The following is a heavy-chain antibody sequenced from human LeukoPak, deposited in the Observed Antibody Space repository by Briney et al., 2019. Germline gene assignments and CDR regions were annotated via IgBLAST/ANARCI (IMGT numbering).Heavy chain of an antibody. CDR3: ARVLGQQLFDY. CDR2: ISSSGSTI. V-gene: IGHV3-48*03. CDR1: GFTFSSYE. J-gene: IGHJ4*02. D-gene: IGHD6-13*01. Sequence: GGSLRLSCAASGFTFSSYEMNWVRQAPGKGLEWVSYISSSGSTIYYADSVKGRLTISRDNAKNSLYLQMNSLRAEDTAVYYCARVLGQQLFDYWGQGTLVTVSS.